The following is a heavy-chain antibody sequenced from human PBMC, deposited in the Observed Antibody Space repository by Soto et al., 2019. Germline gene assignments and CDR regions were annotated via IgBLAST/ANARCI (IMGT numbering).Heavy chain of an antibody. V-gene: IGHV3-9*02. Sequence: EVQLVESGGGLVQPGRSLRLSCAASGFTSADYGMHWVRQAPGKGLEWVSGIYWNSNRIDYADSVKGRFTTSRDNAKNSLYRQMNSLRAEETALYYCIKETRPGGLDYWGPGTLVTVSS. CDR2: IYWNSNRI. J-gene: IGHJ4*02. D-gene: IGHD3-16*01. CDR1: GFTSADYG. CDR3: IKETRPGGLDY.